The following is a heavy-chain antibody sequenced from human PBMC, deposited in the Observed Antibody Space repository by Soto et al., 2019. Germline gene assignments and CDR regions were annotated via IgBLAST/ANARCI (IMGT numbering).Heavy chain of an antibody. V-gene: IGHV4-31*03. CDR1: GGSISSGGYY. J-gene: IGHJ4*02. CDR3: ARDRLGVVRIFDY. Sequence: QVQLQESGPGLVKPSQTLSLTCTVSGGSISSGGYYWSWIRQHPGKGLEWIGYIYYSGSTYYNPALKSRVXXSXDXFKNQFSLKLSSVTAADTAVYYCARDRLGVVRIFDYWGQGTLVTVSS. D-gene: IGHD2-15*01. CDR2: IYYSGST.